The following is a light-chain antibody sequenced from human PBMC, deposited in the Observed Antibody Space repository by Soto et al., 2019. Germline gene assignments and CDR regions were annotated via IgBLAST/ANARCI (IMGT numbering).Light chain of an antibody. CDR3: QQLFDSPIT. CDR2: AAS. Sequence: DIQLTQSPSFLSPSIGESVTITCRASQVISTSLAWYQVKPGKAPKLLIYAASTLESGVPSTFSATVSGTEFSLTITTLQPEDFATYYCQQLFDSPITVGQGTRREIK. J-gene: IGKJ5*01. CDR1: QVISTS. V-gene: IGKV1-9*01.